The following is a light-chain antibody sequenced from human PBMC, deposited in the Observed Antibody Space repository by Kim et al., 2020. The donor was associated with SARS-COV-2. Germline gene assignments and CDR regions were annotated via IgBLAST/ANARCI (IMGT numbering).Light chain of an antibody. V-gene: IGKV1-27*01. J-gene: IGKJ5*01. CDR3: QKYDNVPHT. CDR2: STS. Sequence: DIQMTQSPSSLSASVGDTVTITCRASQGISGYLAWYQQKPGKVPRLLIYSTSILQSGVPSRFSGSGSGTEFTLTITSLQPEDIATYFCQKYDNVPHTFGHGTRLEIK. CDR1: QGISGY.